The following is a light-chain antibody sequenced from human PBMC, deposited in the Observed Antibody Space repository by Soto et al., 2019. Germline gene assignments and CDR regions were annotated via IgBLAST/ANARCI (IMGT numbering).Light chain of an antibody. J-gene: IGKJ1*01. CDR2: DAS. CDR1: QSISSW. V-gene: IGKV1-5*01. CDR3: QQYNSYSPKT. Sequence: DIQMTQSPSSLSASVGDRVTITCRDSQSISSWLAWYQQKPGKAPKLLIYDASSLESGVPSRFSGSGSGTEFTLTISSLQPDDFATYYCQQYNSYSPKTFGQGTKVDIK.